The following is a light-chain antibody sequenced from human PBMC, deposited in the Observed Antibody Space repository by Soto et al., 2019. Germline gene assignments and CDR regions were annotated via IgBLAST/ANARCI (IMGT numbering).Light chain of an antibody. CDR2: DAS. Sequence: EIVLTQSPATLSLSPGERATLSCRASQSVSSYLAWYQQKPGQAPRLLIYDASTRATGIPARFSGSGSGTDLALTISSLEPGDFAVYYCQQRSNWPPWTFGQGTKVEIK. V-gene: IGKV3-11*01. CDR3: QQRSNWPPWT. CDR1: QSVSSY. J-gene: IGKJ1*01.